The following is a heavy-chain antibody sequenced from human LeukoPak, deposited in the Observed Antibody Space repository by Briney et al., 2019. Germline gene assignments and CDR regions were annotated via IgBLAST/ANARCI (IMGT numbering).Heavy chain of an antibody. Sequence: ASVKVSCKASGYTFTSYAMHWVRQAPGQRLEWMGWINAGNGNTKYSQKFQGRVTITRDTSASTAYMELSSLRSEDTAVYYRARSRLTMVRGALVYRGQGTLVTVSS. CDR2: INAGNGNT. V-gene: IGHV1-3*01. CDR1: GYTFTSYA. CDR3: ARSRLTMVRGALVY. J-gene: IGHJ4*02. D-gene: IGHD3-10*01.